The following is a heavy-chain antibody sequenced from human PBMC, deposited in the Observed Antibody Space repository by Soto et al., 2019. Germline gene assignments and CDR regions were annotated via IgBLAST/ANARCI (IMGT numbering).Heavy chain of an antibody. Sequence: QVQLVQSGAEVKKPGASVKVSCKASGYTFTSYDINWVRQATGQGLEWMGWMNPNSGNTGYAQRFQGRVTMTRDTSIRTAYMELSSPRSEDTAVYYCARAVAGTSWDYYYMDVWGKGTTVTVSS. D-gene: IGHD6-19*01. CDR2: MNPNSGNT. CDR3: ARAVAGTSWDYYYMDV. V-gene: IGHV1-8*01. CDR1: GYTFTSYD. J-gene: IGHJ6*03.